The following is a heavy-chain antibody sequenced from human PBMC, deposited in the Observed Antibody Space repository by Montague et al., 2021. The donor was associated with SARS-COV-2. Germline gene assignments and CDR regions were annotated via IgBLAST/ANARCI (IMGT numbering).Heavy chain of an antibody. D-gene: IGHD3-3*01. V-gene: IGHV4-39*01. Sequence: SETLSLTCTVSGGSISSSSYYWGWIRQPPGKGLEWIGSIYYSGSTYYNPSLKSRVTISVDTSKNQFSLKLSSVTAADTAVYYCARKPTRGITIFGVVTDYGMDVWGQGTTVTVSS. CDR3: ARKPTRGITIFGVVTDYGMDV. CDR2: IYYSGST. J-gene: IGHJ6*02. CDR1: GGSISSSSYY.